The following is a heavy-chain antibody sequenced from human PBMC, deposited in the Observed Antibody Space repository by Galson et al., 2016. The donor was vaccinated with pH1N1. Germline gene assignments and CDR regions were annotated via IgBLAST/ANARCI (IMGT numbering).Heavy chain of an antibody. CDR1: GYSLTNYW. CDR3: ACPYCDSFSCYRYLDH. V-gene: IGHV5-51*01. D-gene: IGHD2-21*01. CDR2: IYLSDSHT. Sequence: QSGAEVKKPGESLKISCEGFGYSLTNYWIVWVRQMPGKGLEWMGIIYLSDSHTTYSPSFQGQVTISADKSISTAYLERSSLKASDTATYYCACPYCDSFSCYRYLDHWGQGTPVTVSS. J-gene: IGHJ4*02.